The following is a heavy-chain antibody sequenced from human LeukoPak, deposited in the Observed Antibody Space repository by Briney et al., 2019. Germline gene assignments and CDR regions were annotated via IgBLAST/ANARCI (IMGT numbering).Heavy chain of an antibody. Sequence: PGGSLRLSCAASGFTFSDYYMSWIRQAPGKGLEWVSYISSSGSTIYYADSVKGRFTISRDNAKNSLYLQMSSLRAEDASVYYCARGLFRFCSSGSCLSPFDYWGQGTLVTVSS. CDR2: ISSSGSTI. J-gene: IGHJ4*02. CDR3: ARGLFRFCSSGSCLSPFDY. CDR1: GFTFSDYY. D-gene: IGHD2-15*01. V-gene: IGHV3-11*04.